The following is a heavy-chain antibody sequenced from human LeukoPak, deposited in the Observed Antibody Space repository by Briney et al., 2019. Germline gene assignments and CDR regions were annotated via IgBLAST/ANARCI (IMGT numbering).Heavy chain of an antibody. CDR3: ARVSRSLWYRELGVDY. J-gene: IGHJ4*02. CDR2: ISYDGSNK. V-gene: IGHV3-30*04. Sequence: PGGSLRLSCAASGFTFSSYAMHWVRRAPGKGLEWVAVISYDGSNKYYADSVKGRFTISRDNSKNTLYLQMNSLRAEDTAVYYCARVSRSLWYRELGVDYWGQGTLVTVSS. D-gene: IGHD3-10*01. CDR1: GFTFSSYA.